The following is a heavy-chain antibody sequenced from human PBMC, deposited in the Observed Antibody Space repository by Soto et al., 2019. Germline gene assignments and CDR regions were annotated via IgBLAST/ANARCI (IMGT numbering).Heavy chain of an antibody. CDR3: TTGTTADWFDP. V-gene: IGHV3-49*03. CDR2: IRSKAYGGTT. Sequence: PGGSLRLSCTASGFTFGDYAMSWFRQAPGKGLEWVGFIRSKAYGGTTEYAASVKGRFTISRDDSKSIAYLQMNSLKTEDTAVYYCTTGTTADWFDPWGQGTLVTVSS. J-gene: IGHJ5*02. D-gene: IGHD1-7*01. CDR1: GFTFGDYA.